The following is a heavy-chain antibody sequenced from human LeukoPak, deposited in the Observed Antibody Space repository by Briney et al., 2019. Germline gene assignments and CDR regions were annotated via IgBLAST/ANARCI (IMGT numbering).Heavy chain of an antibody. CDR2: ISSDGNTK. Sequence: HPGRSLRLTCAASGSTFSSYGMHWVRQAPGKGLEWVAVISSDGNTKNYVDSVEGRFTFSRDNSKNTLYLQMNSLRAEDTAVYYCAKGNDIGGYYYPHFDYWGQGTLVTVSS. J-gene: IGHJ4*02. CDR3: AKGNDIGGYYYPHFDY. CDR1: GSTFSSYG. V-gene: IGHV3-30*18. D-gene: IGHD3-22*01.